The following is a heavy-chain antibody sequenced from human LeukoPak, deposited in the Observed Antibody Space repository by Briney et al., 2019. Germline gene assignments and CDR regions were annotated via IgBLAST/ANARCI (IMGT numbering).Heavy chain of an antibody. V-gene: IGHV3-23*01. J-gene: IGHJ6*03. CDR2: ISASGGST. D-gene: IGHD3-22*01. CDR1: GFTFSIYA. Sequence: PGGSLRLSCAASGFTFSIYAMSWVRQAPGKGLEWVSAISASGGSTYYAASVKGSFTISRDHSKTTLYLQMNSLTAEDTAVYYCAKDGDSRVRYYYYYYMDVWGKGTTVTVSS. CDR3: AKDGDSRVRYYYYYYMDV.